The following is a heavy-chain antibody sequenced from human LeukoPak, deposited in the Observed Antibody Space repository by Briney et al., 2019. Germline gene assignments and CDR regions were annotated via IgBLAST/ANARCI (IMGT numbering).Heavy chain of an antibody. CDR2: IYHSGST. V-gene: IGHV4-4*02. CDR1: GGSISSSNW. CDR3: ASGSRSDYYYGMDV. J-gene: IGHJ6*04. D-gene: IGHD6-19*01. Sequence: SGTLSLTCAVSGGSISSSNWWSWARQPPGKGLEWIGEIYHSGSTNYNPSLKSRVTISVDKSKNQFSLKLSSVTAADTAVYYCASGSRSDYYYGMDVWGKGTTVTVSS.